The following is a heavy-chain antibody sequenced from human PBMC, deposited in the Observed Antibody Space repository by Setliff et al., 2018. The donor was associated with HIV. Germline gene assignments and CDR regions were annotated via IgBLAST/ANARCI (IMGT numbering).Heavy chain of an antibody. D-gene: IGHD6-13*01. CDR3: ARTGGSSWQFDY. CDR2: ISNIGST. Sequence: SETLSLTCTVSGGSISGGGYYWSWIRQHPGKGLEWIGYISNIGSTYYNPSLKSRVTISVDTSKNQFSLKLSSVTAADTAVYYCARTGGSSWQFDYWGQGTLVTVSS. J-gene: IGHJ4*02. CDR1: GGSISGGGYY. V-gene: IGHV4-31*03.